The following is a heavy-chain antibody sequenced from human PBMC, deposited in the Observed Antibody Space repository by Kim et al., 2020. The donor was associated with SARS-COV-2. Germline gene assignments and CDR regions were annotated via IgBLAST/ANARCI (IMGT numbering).Heavy chain of an antibody. CDR3: ARGGSSSIHYYYGMDV. Sequence: SVKGRFTISRENAKNSLYLQMNSLRAGDTAVYYCARGGSSSIHYYYGMDVWGQGTTVTVSS. J-gene: IGHJ6*02. D-gene: IGHD6-6*01. V-gene: IGHV3-13*01.